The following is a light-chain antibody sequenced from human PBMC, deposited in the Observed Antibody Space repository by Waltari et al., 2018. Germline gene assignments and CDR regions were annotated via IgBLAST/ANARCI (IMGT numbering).Light chain of an antibody. Sequence: DIVMTQSPDSLAVSLGERATINCKSPPSILWSSNNRNYLAWYHQRPGQPPKLLIYWASTRESGVPDRFSGSGSGTDFTLTISSLQAEDVGVYYCQQYYSTPFTFGPGTKVDI. CDR1: PSILWSSNNRNY. CDR2: WAS. CDR3: QQYYSTPFT. J-gene: IGKJ3*01. V-gene: IGKV4-1*01.